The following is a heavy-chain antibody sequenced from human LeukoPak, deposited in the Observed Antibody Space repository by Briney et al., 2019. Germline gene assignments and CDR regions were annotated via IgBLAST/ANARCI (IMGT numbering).Heavy chain of an antibody. CDR3: ARDGTAPGLYFDL. V-gene: IGHV3-7*01. D-gene: IGHD6-13*01. Sequence: GGSLRLSCAVSGFTFSDYWMNWVRQAPGKGLEWVASINQNGSEKYYVDSVKGRFTISRDNPRNSLYLQMSSLRAEDTAVYYCARDGTAPGLYFDLWGQGTLVTVSS. J-gene: IGHJ4*01. CDR1: GFTFSDYW. CDR2: INQNGSEK.